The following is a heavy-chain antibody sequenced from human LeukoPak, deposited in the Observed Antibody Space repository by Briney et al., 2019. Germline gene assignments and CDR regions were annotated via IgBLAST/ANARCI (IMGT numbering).Heavy chain of an antibody. Sequence: GGSLRLSCAASGFTFSSYWMSWVRQAPGKGLEWVANIKQDGSEKYYVDSVKGRFTISRDNAKNSLYLQMNSLRAEDTAVYYCARSPNSSGYYYRLFYFDYWGQGTLVTVSS. J-gene: IGHJ4*02. D-gene: IGHD3-22*01. CDR3: ARSPNSSGYYYRLFYFDY. CDR2: IKQDGSEK. CDR1: GFTFSSYW. V-gene: IGHV3-7*03.